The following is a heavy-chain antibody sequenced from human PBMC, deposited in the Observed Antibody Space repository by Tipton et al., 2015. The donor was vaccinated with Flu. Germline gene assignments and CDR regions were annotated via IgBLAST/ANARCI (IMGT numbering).Heavy chain of an antibody. D-gene: IGHD5-18*01. CDR2: ISSSGSTI. Sequence: LSLTCAASGFTFSDYYMSWIRQAPGKGLEWVSYISSSGSTIYYADSVKGRFTISRDNAKNSLYLQMNSLRAEDTAVYYCATSPRGYKKTTTDYWGQGTLVTVSS. V-gene: IGHV3-11*01. CDR1: GFTFSDYY. CDR3: ATSPRGYKKTTTDY. J-gene: IGHJ4*02.